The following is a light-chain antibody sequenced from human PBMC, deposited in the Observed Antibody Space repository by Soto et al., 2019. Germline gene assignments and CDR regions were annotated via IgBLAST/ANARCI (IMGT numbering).Light chain of an antibody. CDR2: AAS. CDR1: QSISSW. CDR3: QQSYSTSWT. Sequence: DIQMTQSPSTLSASVGARVTITCRASQSISSWLAWYQQKPGKAPKLLIYAASSLQSGVPSRFSGSGSGTDFTLTISSLQPEDFATYYCQQSYSTSWTVGQGTKVDIK. J-gene: IGKJ1*01. V-gene: IGKV1-39*01.